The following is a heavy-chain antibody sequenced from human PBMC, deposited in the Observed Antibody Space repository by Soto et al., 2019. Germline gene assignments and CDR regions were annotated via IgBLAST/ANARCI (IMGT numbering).Heavy chain of an antibody. J-gene: IGHJ6*02. D-gene: IGHD3-10*01. CDR1: GGSFSGYY. CDR2: INHSGST. CDR3: ARRLNYYGSGSYYKEGGDRHGMDV. Sequence: QVQLQQWGAGLLKPSETLSLTCAVYGGSFSGYYWSWIRQPPGKGLEWIGEINHSGSTNYNPSLKNRVTISVDTSKNQFSLKLSSVTAADTAVYYCARRLNYYGSGSYYKEGGDRHGMDVWGQGTTVTVSS. V-gene: IGHV4-34*01.